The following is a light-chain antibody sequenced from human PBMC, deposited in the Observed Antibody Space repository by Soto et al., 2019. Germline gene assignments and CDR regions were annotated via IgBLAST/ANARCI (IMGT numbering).Light chain of an antibody. V-gene: IGLV2-11*01. CDR1: SSDVGGYNY. J-gene: IGLJ1*01. CDR3: QSYDSSLSGYV. CDR2: DVT. Sequence: QSALTQPRSVSGSPGQSVTISCTGTSSDVGGYNYVSWYQHHPGKAPKLMIYDVTKRPSGVRDRFSASKSGNTASLTISGLQAEDEADYYCQSYDSSLSGYVFRTGTKLTVL.